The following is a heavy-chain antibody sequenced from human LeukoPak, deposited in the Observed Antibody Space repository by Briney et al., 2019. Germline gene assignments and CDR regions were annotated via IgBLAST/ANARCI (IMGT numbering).Heavy chain of an antibody. CDR3: AKGDDSSGYYPRFDC. J-gene: IGHJ4*02. CDR2: ISWNSGSI. Sequence: PGGSLRLSCAASGFTFDDYAMPWVRQAPGKGLEWVSCISWNSGSIGYADSVRGRFTISRDNAKNSLYLQMNSLRAEDTALYYCAKGDDSSGYYPRFDCWGQGTLVTVSS. CDR1: GFTFDDYA. D-gene: IGHD3-22*01. V-gene: IGHV3-9*01.